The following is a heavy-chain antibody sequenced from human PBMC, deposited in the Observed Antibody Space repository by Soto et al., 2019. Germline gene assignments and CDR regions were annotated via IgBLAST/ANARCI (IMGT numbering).Heavy chain of an antibody. D-gene: IGHD3-3*01. CDR2: IIHRGTS. J-gene: IGHJ4*02. CDR3: ARERRGFGYIDY. CDR1: VDSFDQSY. V-gene: IGHV4-59*01. Sequence: SETLSVTCTVSVDSFDQSYWSWIRQSPGKRMEWIGYIIHRGTSKYNPSLNSRVTMSLDTSKNQVSLRLTSVTAADTAIYFCARERRGFGYIDYRGLGTLVTVSS.